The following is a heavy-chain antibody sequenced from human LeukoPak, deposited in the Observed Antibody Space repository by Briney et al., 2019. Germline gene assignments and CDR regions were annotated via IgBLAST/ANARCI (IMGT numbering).Heavy chain of an antibody. CDR1: GYTFTGYY. CDR2: ISAYNGNT. V-gene: IGHV1-18*04. Sequence: GASVKVSCKASGYTFTGYYMHWVRQAPGQGLEWMGWISAYNGNTNYAQKLQGRVTMTTDTSTSTAYMELRSLRSDDTAVYYCASGYCSSTSCYGGQDYWGQGTLVTVSS. D-gene: IGHD2-2*03. CDR3: ASGYCSSTSCYGGQDY. J-gene: IGHJ4*02.